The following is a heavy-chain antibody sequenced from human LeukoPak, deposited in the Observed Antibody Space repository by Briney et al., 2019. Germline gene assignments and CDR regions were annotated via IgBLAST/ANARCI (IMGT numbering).Heavy chain of an antibody. CDR2: ISSSGSTI. Sequence: GGSLRLSCAASGFTFSDYYMSWIRQAPGKGLEWVSYISSSGSTIYYADSVKGRFTISRDNAKNSLYLQMNSLRAGDTAVYYCARAKDYYGSGSYYDYWGQGTLVTVSS. J-gene: IGHJ4*02. D-gene: IGHD3-10*01. V-gene: IGHV3-11*04. CDR1: GFTFSDYY. CDR3: ARAKDYYGSGSYYDY.